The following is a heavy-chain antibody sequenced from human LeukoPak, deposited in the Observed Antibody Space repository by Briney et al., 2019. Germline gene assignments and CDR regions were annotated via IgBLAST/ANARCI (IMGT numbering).Heavy chain of an antibody. CDR1: GGSISSGSYY. CDR2: IYTSGST. D-gene: IGHD6-6*01. Sequence: PSETLSLTCTVSGGSISSGSYYWSWIRQPAGKGLEWIGRIYTSGSTNYNPSLKSRVTISVDTSKNQFSLKLSSVTAADTAVYYCARDSYSSSPYYYYYYMDVWGKGTTVTVSS. CDR3: ARDSYSSSPYYYYYYMDV. J-gene: IGHJ6*03. V-gene: IGHV4-61*02.